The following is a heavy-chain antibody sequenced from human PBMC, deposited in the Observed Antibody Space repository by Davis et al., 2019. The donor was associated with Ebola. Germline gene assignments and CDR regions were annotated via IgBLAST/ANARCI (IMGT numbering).Heavy chain of an antibody. CDR3: ARVEGSGWYVHYYYYGMDV. CDR1: GFTFSSYA. V-gene: IGHV3-7*01. Sequence: GESLKISCAASGFTFSSYAMHWVRQAPGKGLEWVANIKQDGSEKYYVDSVKGRFTISRDNAKNSLYLQMNSLRAEDTAVYYCARVEGSGWYVHYYYYGMDVWGQGTTVTVSS. D-gene: IGHD6-19*01. CDR2: IKQDGSEK. J-gene: IGHJ6*02.